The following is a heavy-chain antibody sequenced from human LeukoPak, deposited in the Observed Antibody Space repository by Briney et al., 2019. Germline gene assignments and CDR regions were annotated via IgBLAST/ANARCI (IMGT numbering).Heavy chain of an antibody. J-gene: IGHJ4*02. CDR3: ARALRYFDWLLLGNPYYFDY. Sequence: GGSLRLSCAASGFTFSSYWMSWVRQAPGKGLEWVANMKQDGSEKYYVDSVKGRFTISRDNAKNSLYLQMNSLRAEDTAVYYCARALRYFDWLLLGNPYYFDYWGQGTLVTVSS. D-gene: IGHD3-9*01. V-gene: IGHV3-7*04. CDR1: GFTFSSYW. CDR2: MKQDGSEK.